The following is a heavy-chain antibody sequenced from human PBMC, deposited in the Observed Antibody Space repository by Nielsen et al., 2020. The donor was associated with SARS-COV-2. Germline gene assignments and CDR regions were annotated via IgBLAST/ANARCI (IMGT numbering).Heavy chain of an antibody. CDR2: IGTAGDT. CDR3: ASAYDILTGRNTYYYSMDV. Sequence: GESLKISCAASGFTFSSYDMHWVRQATGKGLEWVSAIGTAGDTYYPGSVKGRFTISRDNAKNSLYLQMNSLRAEDTAVYYCASAYDILTGRNTYYYSMDVWGKGTTVTVSS. CDR1: GFTFSSYD. V-gene: IGHV3-13*01. D-gene: IGHD3-9*01. J-gene: IGHJ6*03.